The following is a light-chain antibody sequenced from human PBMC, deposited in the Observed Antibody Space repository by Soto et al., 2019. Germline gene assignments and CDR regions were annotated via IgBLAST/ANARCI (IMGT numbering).Light chain of an antibody. CDR1: QSVSSS. V-gene: IGKV3-15*01. Sequence: EIVMTQSPATLSVSPGDRATLSCRASQSVSSSLAWYQQIPGQAPRLLIYDASTRATGIPARFGGSGSGTEFTLTISSLQSEDFAVCYCQPYNNWPPITFGGGTKVELK. J-gene: IGKJ4*01. CDR2: DAS. CDR3: QPYNNWPPIT.